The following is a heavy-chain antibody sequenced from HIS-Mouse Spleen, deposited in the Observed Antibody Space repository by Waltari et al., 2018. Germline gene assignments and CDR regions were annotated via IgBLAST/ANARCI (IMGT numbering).Heavy chain of an antibody. D-gene: IGHD7-27*01. CDR3: ARTAGDGDAFDI. Sequence: QLQLQESGPGLVKPSATLSLTCTVSGGSIGRSSYYWGWIRQPPGKGLEWIGYIYYRGSTYYNPSLKSRVTMSVDTSKNQFSLKLSSVTAVDTAVYYCARTAGDGDAFDIWGQGTMVTVSS. V-gene: IGHV4-61*05. CDR1: GGSIGRSSYY. J-gene: IGHJ3*02. CDR2: IYYRGST.